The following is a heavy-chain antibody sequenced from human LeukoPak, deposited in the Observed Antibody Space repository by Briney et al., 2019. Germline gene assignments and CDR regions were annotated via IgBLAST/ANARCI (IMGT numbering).Heavy chain of an antibody. V-gene: IGHV4-39*07. D-gene: IGHD3-10*01. CDR2: IYYSGST. J-gene: IGHJ4*02. Sequence: PSETLSLTCTVSGGSISSSSYYWGWIRQPPGKGLEWIGSIYYSGSTYYNPSLKSRVTISVDTSKNQFSLKLSSLTAADTAVYYCARPRHGSGSYYSQWGQGTLVTVSS. CDR3: ARPRHGSGSYYSQ. CDR1: GGSISSSSYY.